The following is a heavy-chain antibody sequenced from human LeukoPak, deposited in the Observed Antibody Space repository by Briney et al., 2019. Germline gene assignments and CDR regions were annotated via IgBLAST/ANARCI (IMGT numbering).Heavy chain of an antibody. V-gene: IGHV3-23*01. Sequence: PGGSLRLSCAASGFTFSSYAMSWVRQAPGKGLEWVSTLSGSGGTTYYADSVKGRFTISRDNSKNTLYLQMNSLRAEDPAVYSCAKGNTYGSGTTFDYWGQGTLVTVSS. J-gene: IGHJ4*02. CDR3: AKGNTYGSGTTFDY. CDR2: LSGSGGTT. CDR1: GFTFSSYA. D-gene: IGHD3-10*01.